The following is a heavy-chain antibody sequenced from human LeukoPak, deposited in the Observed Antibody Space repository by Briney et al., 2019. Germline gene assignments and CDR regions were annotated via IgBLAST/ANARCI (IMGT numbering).Heavy chain of an antibody. Sequence: GGSLRLSCAASGFTFSSYGMHWVRQAPGKGLEWVAVISYDGSNKYYADSVKGRFTISRDNSKNTLYLQMNSLRAEDTAVYYCAKELWVNYYYGMDVWGQGTTVTVSS. CDR2: ISYDGSNK. J-gene: IGHJ6*02. V-gene: IGHV3-30*18. D-gene: IGHD2-21*01. CDR1: GFTFSSYG. CDR3: AKELWVNYYYGMDV.